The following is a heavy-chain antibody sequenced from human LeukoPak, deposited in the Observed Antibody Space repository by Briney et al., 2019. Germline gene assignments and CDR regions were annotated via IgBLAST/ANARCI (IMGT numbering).Heavy chain of an antibody. CDR3: ARDGILYGGNTLDC. J-gene: IGHJ4*02. CDR1: GFTFSSFQ. V-gene: IGHV3-48*03. Sequence: QPGGSLRLSCAASGFTFSSFQMTWVRQAPGKGLEWVSYIGGGDSQIFYADSVKGRFTISRDNAKNSLYLQMNSLRAEDTAVYYCARDGILYGGNTLDCWGQGTLVTVSS. D-gene: IGHD4-23*01. CDR2: IGGGDSQI.